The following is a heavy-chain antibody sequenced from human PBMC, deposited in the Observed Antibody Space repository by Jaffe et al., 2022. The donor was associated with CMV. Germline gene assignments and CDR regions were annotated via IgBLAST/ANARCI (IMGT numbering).Heavy chain of an antibody. V-gene: IGHV3-23*01. D-gene: IGHD3-22*01. CDR3: AKDDWGLYYYDSSGSVGWFDP. CDR1: GFTFSSYA. CDR2: ISGSGGST. Sequence: EVQLLESGGGLVQPGGSLRLSCAASGFTFSSYAMSWVRQAPGKGLEWVSAISGSGGSTYYADSVKGRFTISRDNSKNTLYLQMNSLRAEDTAVYYCAKDDWGLYYYDSSGSVGWFDPWGQGTLVTVSS. J-gene: IGHJ5*02.